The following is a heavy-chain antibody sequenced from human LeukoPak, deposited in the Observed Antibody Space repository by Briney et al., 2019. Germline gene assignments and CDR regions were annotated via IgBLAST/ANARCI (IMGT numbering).Heavy chain of an antibody. Sequence: GGSLRLSCAASGFTFNNYWMHWVRQAPGKGLVWVARTNTHGTSANYADSVKGRFIISRDNANNTLYLQMNGLRDEDTGVYYALAGYYYYCMDVWGKGTTVTVSS. CDR3: LAGYYYYCMDV. CDR1: GFTFNNYW. D-gene: IGHD6-13*01. J-gene: IGHJ6*03. CDR2: TNTHGTSA. V-gene: IGHV3-74*01.